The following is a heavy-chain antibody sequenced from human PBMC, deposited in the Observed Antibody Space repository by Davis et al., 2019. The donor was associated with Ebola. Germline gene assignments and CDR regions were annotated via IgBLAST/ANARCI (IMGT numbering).Heavy chain of an antibody. CDR1: GFTFSTYW. J-gene: IGHJ2*01. CDR2: ISGGGMSP. Sequence: PGGSLRLSCAASGFTFSTYWMHWVRQAPGKGLEWVSVISGGGMSPYYADSVRGRFTISRDNSKNTVYLQMNSLRAEDTAVYYCAKTAGSTTDQFDLWGRGTLVTVSS. CDR3: AKTAGSTTDQFDL. V-gene: IGHV3-23*01. D-gene: IGHD2-21*02.